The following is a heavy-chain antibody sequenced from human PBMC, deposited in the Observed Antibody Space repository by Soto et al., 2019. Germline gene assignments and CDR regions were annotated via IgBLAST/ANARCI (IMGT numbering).Heavy chain of an antibody. J-gene: IGHJ5*02. D-gene: IGHD1-1*01. CDR3: ARGHSNNWNINWFDP. CDR2: IFYTGTS. Sequence: SETLSLTCSISGDPFGSYYWSWIRQPPGKGPEWIGYIFYTGTSNCSPSLKSRLTISIDTSNNQFALRLNSLTAAETAVYFWARGHSNNWNINWFDPGGQGTLVTVSS. CDR1: GDPFGSYY. V-gene: IGHV4-59*01.